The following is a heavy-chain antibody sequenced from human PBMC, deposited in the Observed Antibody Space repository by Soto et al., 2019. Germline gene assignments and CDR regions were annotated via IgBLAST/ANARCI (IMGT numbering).Heavy chain of an antibody. CDR3: AKHLIGGRLQSPFDL. J-gene: IGHJ4*02. D-gene: IGHD3-22*01. CDR2: ISGSGGST. CDR1: GFTFSSYA. V-gene: IGHV3-23*01. Sequence: GGSLSLSCAASGFTFSSYAMSWVRQAPGKGLEWVSAISGSGGSTYYADSVKGRFTISRDNSKNTLYLQMNNLRAEDTAVYYCAKHLIGGRLQSPFDLWGQGTQVTSPQ.